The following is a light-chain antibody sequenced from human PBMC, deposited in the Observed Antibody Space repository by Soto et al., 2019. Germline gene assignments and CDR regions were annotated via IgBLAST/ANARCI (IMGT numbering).Light chain of an antibody. Sequence: QAVVTQEPSLTVSPGGTVTLTCGSSTGVVTSGHYPYWFQQKPGQAPRTLIYDASNKHSWTPGRFSGSLVGGKAALTLSGAQPEDEADYYCLLYHSGPGVFGGGTKLTVL. CDR1: TGVVTSGHY. V-gene: IGLV7-46*01. CDR2: DAS. CDR3: LLYHSGPGV. J-gene: IGLJ3*02.